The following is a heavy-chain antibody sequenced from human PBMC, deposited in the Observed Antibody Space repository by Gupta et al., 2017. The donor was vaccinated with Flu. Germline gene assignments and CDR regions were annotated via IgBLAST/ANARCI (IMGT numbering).Heavy chain of an antibody. CDR1: TFSSYS. D-gene: IGHD2-21*01. CDR3: ARDGDRVENWFDP. CDR2: ISSSSSYI. V-gene: IGHV3-21*01. J-gene: IGHJ5*02. Sequence: TFSSYSMNWVRQAPGKGLEWVSSISSSSSYIYYADSVKGRFTISRDNAKNSLYLQMNSLRAEDTAVYYCARDGDRVENWFDPWGQGTLVTV.